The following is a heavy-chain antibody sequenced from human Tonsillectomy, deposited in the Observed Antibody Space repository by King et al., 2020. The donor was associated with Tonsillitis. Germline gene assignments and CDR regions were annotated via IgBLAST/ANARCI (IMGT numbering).Heavy chain of an antibody. V-gene: IGHV4-59*01. CDR1: GGSISSSY. J-gene: IGHJ2*01. CDR2: IHYSGST. CDR3: ARVLGVYWYFDL. Sequence: VQLQESGPGLVKPSETLSLTCTVSGGSISSSYWSWIRQPPGRGLEWIAFIHYSGSTNYNPSLKSRVTISIDTSKNQFSLKLSSVTAADTAVYYCARVLGVYWYFDLWGRGTLVTVSS. D-gene: IGHD2/OR15-2a*01.